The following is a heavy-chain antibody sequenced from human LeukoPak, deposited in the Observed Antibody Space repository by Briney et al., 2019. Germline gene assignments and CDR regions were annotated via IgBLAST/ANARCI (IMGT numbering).Heavy chain of an antibody. D-gene: IGHD3-22*01. J-gene: IGHJ4*02. CDR3: AKANYYESSGYYDY. CDR2: VSTDGGSK. Sequence: GGSLRLSRAASGSSFSNYWMHWVRQAPGKGLEWVAVVSTDGGSKYYADSVKGRFTISRDNSKNTLYLQMNSLRAEDTAVYYCAKANYYESSGYYDYWGQGTLVTVSS. V-gene: IGHV3-30*18. CDR1: GSSFSNYW.